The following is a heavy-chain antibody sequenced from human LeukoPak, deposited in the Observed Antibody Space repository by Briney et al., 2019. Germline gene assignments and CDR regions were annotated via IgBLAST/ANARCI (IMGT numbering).Heavy chain of an antibody. J-gene: IGHJ5*02. CDR1: GFTFSTYE. CDR3: ARYNWNPHWFDP. D-gene: IGHD1-1*01. V-gene: IGHV3-48*03. Sequence: GGSLRLSCGASGFTFSTYEMNWVRQAPGKGLEWVSYISGSGSSIYYADSVKGRFTVSRDNAKNSLYLQMNSLRAEDTAVYYCARYNWNPHWFDPWGQGTLVTVSS. CDR2: ISGSGSSI.